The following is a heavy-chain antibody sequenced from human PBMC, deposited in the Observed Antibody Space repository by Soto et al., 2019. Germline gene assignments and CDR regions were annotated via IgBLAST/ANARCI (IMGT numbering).Heavy chain of an antibody. CDR2: IYYSGST. V-gene: IGHV4-31*03. D-gene: IGHD2-2*01. Sequence: QMQLQESGPGLVKPSQTLSLTCTVSGGSISSGGYYWSWIRQHPGKGLEWIGYIYYSGSTYYNPSLKSRVTISVDTSKNQFSLKLSSVTAADTAVYYCARGAVVVPAAMVDYYYYYGMDVWGQGTTVTVSS. CDR3: ARGAVVVPAAMVDYYYYYGMDV. CDR1: GGSISSGGYY. J-gene: IGHJ6*02.